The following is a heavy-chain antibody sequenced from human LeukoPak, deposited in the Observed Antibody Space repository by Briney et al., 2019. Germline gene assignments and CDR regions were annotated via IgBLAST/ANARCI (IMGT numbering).Heavy chain of an antibody. V-gene: IGHV3-21*01. CDR1: GFTFSSYS. D-gene: IGHD3-22*01. J-gene: IGHJ4*02. CDR3: AREAYYYDSSGYYLDY. CDR2: ISSSSSYM. Sequence: GGSLRLSCAASGFTFSSYSMNWVRQAPGKGLEWVSSISSSSSYMYYADSVKGRFTISRDNAKNSLYLQMNSLRAEDTAVYYCAREAYYYDSSGYYLDYWGQGTLVTVSS.